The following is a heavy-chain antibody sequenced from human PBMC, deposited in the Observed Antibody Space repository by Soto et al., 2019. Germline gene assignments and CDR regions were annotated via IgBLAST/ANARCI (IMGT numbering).Heavy chain of an antibody. CDR2: ISGSGDTT. CDR1: GFTFGTYA. CDR3: AKDRSVDTRDWFDP. J-gene: IGHJ5*02. D-gene: IGHD5-18*01. V-gene: IGHV3-23*01. Sequence: GSLSLSCAASGFTFGTYAMSWVRQAPGKGLEWVSGISGSGDTTYYADSVKGRFAISRDNSKNTLYLQMNSLRAEDTAVYYCAKDRSVDTRDWFDPWGQGTLVTVSS.